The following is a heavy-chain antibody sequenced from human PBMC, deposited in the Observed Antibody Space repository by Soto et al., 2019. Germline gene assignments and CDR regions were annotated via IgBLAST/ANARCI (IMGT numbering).Heavy chain of an antibody. CDR3: ARMVRGLPVDY. CDR2: IYYSGST. CDR1: CGSIISYY. V-gene: IGHV4-59*01. J-gene: IGHJ4*02. D-gene: IGHD3-10*01. Sequence: SATLSLTCTGSCGSIISYYWIWIRQPPGKGLEWIGYIYYSGSTNYNPSLKSRVTISVDTSKNQFSLKLSSVTAADTAVYYCARMVRGLPVDYWGQGTLVTVSS.